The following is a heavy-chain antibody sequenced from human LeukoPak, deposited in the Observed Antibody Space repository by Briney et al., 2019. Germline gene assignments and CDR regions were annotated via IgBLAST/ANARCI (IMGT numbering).Heavy chain of an antibody. CDR2: IKPDGSEK. CDR3: ARGFDY. V-gene: IGHV3-7*01. CDR1: GFTFSSHW. Sequence: SGGSPRLSCAASGFTFSSHWMSWVRQAPGKGLEWVANIKPDGSEKYCVGSVKGRFTISRDNAKNSLYLQMNSLRAEDTAVYYCARGFDYWGQGTLVTVSS. J-gene: IGHJ4*02.